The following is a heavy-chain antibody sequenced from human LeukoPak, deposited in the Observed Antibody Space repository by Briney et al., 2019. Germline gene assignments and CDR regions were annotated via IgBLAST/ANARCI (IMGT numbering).Heavy chain of an antibody. CDR2: VGIDSRNT. J-gene: IGHJ4*02. CDR3: ARDYKYAFDN. Sequence: GGSLRLFCAASGFPFRDYSMNCVRQAPGKGLKWISYVGIDSRNTYYADPVKGRFTIPADKAKTSLVLQMNSLRVEDTAVYYCARDYKYAFDNWGQGTLVTVSS. CDR1: GFPFRDYS. D-gene: IGHD5-24*01. V-gene: IGHV3-21*01.